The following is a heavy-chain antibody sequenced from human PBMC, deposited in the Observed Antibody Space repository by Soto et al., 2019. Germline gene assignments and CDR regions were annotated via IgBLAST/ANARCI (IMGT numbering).Heavy chain of an antibody. V-gene: IGHV3-74*01. CDR3: ARDSSEDASADGFDY. J-gene: IGHJ4*02. Sequence: EVQLVESGGGLVQPGGSLRLSCAASGFTFGHYWMHWVRQAPGRGLVWVSRINSDESSRTYADVVKGRFTISRDNARSTLNLQLNSMSAEDTAVDYCARDSSEDASADGFDYWGLGTLVTVSS. CDR1: GFTFGHYW. CDR2: INSDESSR. D-gene: IGHD1-26*01.